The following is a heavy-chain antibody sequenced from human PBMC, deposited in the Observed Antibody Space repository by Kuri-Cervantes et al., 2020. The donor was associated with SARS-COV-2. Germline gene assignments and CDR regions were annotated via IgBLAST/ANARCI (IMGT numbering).Heavy chain of an antibody. Sequence: LSLTCVASGFTFRDYYMSWIRQAPGKGLEWISYISSSDSTTYYADSVKGRFTISRDNAKRTLFLQMNSLRDDDTAVYYCSRDQVSAAGTANYWGQGALVTVSS. CDR3: SRDQVSAAGTANY. D-gene: IGHD6-13*01. CDR1: GFTFRDYY. J-gene: IGHJ4*02. CDR2: ISSSDSTT. V-gene: IGHV3-11*01.